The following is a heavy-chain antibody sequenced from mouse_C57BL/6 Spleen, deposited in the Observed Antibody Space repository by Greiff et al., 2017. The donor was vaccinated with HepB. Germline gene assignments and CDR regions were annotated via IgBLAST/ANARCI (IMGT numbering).Heavy chain of an antibody. V-gene: IGHV1-80*01. Sequence: VKLQESGAELVKPGASVKISCKASGYAFSSYWMNWVKQRPGKGLEWIGQIYPGDGDTNYNGKFKGKATLTADKSSSTAYMQLSSLTSEDSAVYFCARGDYYGGYAMDYWGQGTSVTVSS. CDR3: ARGDYYGGYAMDY. J-gene: IGHJ4*01. D-gene: IGHD1-1*01. CDR1: GYAFSSYW. CDR2: IYPGDGDT.